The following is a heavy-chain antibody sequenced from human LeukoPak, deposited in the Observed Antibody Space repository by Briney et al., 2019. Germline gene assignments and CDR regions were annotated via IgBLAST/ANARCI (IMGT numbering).Heavy chain of an antibody. Sequence: PSETLSLTCAVYGGSFSGYYWSWIRQPQGKGLEWIGEINHSGSTNYNPSLKSRVTISVDTSKNQFSLKLSSVTAADTAVYYCARTGGSSWYTYYYGMDVWGQGTTVTVSS. V-gene: IGHV4-34*01. CDR3: ARTGGSSWYTYYYGMDV. CDR2: INHSGST. CDR1: GGSFSGYY. J-gene: IGHJ6*02. D-gene: IGHD6-13*01.